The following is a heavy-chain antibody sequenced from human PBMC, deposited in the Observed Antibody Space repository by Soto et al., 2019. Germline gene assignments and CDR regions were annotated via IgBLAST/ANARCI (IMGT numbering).Heavy chain of an antibody. CDR2: ISWDGGST. CDR1: EFTFDDYT. CDR3: AKDTVYRSWPNGMDV. J-gene: IGHJ6*02. V-gene: IGHV3-43*01. Sequence: EVQLVESGGVVVQPGGSLRLSCAASEFTFDDYTMHWVRQAPGKGLEWVSLISWDGGSTYYADSVKGRFTISRDNSKNSLYLQMNSLRTEDTALYYCAKDTVYRSWPNGMDVWGQGTTVTVSS. D-gene: IGHD6-13*01.